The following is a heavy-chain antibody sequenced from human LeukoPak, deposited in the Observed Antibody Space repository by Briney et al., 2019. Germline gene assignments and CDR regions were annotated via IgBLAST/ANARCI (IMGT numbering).Heavy chain of an antibody. CDR3: VKSNWD. J-gene: IGHJ4*02. D-gene: IGHD7-27*01. Sequence: PGGSLRLSCSASGFTFSSYYMHWVRQAPGQGLEYIATISSNGDRTNYADSMKGRLAISRDNSKNTLYLQMNSVRAEDTAVYYCVKSNWDWGQGTLVTVSS. CDR1: GFTFSSYY. V-gene: IGHV3-64D*06. CDR2: ISSNGDRT.